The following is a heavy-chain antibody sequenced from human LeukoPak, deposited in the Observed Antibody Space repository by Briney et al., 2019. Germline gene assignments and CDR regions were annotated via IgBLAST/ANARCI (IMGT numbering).Heavy chain of an antibody. D-gene: IGHD3-10*01. Sequence: GGSLRLSCTASGFSIRTNDMTWVRQAPGKGLEWVSLIYISGITKYADSVQGRFLISRDNFKDTLYLQMNNLRVADTAVYYCAKRSPPYWGQGTLVSVSS. V-gene: IGHV3-66*04. J-gene: IGHJ4*02. CDR1: GFSIRTND. CDR2: IYISGIT. CDR3: AKRSPPY.